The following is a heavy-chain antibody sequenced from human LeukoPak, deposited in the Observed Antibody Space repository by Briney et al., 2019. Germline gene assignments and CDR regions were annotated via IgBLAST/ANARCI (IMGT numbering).Heavy chain of an antibody. D-gene: IGHD1-26*01. CDR3: ARQGSGGRSFDV. CDR2: MYNSGST. V-gene: IGHV4-59*08. CDR1: GGSFSTYY. J-gene: IGHJ3*01. Sequence: SKTLSLTCAVYGGSFSTYYWSWIRQPPGKGLEWIGYMYNSGSTNYNPSLKSRVTISIDTSKNQVSLRLSSVTAADTAVYYCARQGSGGRSFDVWGQGTMVTVSS.